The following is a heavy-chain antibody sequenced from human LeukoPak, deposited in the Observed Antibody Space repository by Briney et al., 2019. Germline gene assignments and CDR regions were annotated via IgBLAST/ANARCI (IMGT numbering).Heavy chain of an antibody. D-gene: IGHD6-19*01. V-gene: IGHV3-23*01. Sequence: GGSLRLSCAASGFTFSSYAMSWVRQAPGKGLEWVSAISGSGGSTYYADPVKGRFTISRDNSKNTLYLQMNSLRAEDTAVYYCAKEKVEQWLVPEFDYWGQGTLVTVSS. CDR2: ISGSGGST. CDR1: GFTFSSYA. CDR3: AKEKVEQWLVPEFDY. J-gene: IGHJ4*02.